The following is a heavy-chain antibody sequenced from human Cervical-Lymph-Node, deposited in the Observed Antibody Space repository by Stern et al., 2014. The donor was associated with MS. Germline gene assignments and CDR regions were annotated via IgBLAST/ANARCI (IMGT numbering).Heavy chain of an antibody. CDR2: INPYSGNT. CDR1: GYTFTNYD. V-gene: IGHV1-8*01. Sequence: VHLAESGAAVKKPGDPVKVSCKASGYTFTNYDVNWVRQATGQGLAWIVCINPYSGNTGAAQKFQGSATLTWNSSINTAYIELRSLRSYDTASYYCTTSQGAVWGQGTVVTVSA. D-gene: IGHD4/OR15-4a*01. J-gene: IGHJ4*02. CDR3: TTSQGAV.